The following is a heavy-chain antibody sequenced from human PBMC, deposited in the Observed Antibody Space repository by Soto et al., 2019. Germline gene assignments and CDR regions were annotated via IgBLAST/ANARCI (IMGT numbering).Heavy chain of an antibody. J-gene: IGHJ4*02. CDR2: LNNDGSQT. CDR3: ARAGGHNLEY. D-gene: IGHD1-1*01. Sequence: GGSLRLSCAVSGFTFSGYGMSWVRQAPGKGLEWVAILNNDGSQTNYVDSVRGRFSISRDNTKDSLYLQMNSLRVEDTAVYFCARAGGHNLEYWGQGALISVAS. CDR1: GFTFSGYG. V-gene: IGHV3-7*04.